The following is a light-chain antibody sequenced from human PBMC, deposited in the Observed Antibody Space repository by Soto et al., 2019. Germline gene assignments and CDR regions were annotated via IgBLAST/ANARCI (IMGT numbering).Light chain of an antibody. CDR1: QSVSSNY. V-gene: IGKV3-20*01. CDR2: GAS. J-gene: IGKJ1*01. Sequence: EIVLTQSPGTLSLSPGERATLSCRASQSVSSNYLAWFQQKPGQAPRLLIYGASSRDTGIPDRFSGSGSGTDFTLTISRLEPEDFEVYYCQQYGTSPGTFGQGNKVEIK. CDR3: QQYGTSPGT.